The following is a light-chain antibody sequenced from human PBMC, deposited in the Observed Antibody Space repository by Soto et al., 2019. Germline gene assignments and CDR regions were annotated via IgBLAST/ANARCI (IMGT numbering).Light chain of an antibody. CDR2: EGS. J-gene: IGLJ1*01. CDR3: CSYAGSSTYV. CDR1: SSDVGSYNL. Sequence: QSVLTQPASVSGSPGQSITISCTGTSSDVGSYNLVSWYQQHPGKAPKLMIYEGSKRPSGVSNRFSGSKSGNTAFLTISGLQAEDEADYYCCSYAGSSTYVFGTGTRSPS. V-gene: IGLV2-23*01.